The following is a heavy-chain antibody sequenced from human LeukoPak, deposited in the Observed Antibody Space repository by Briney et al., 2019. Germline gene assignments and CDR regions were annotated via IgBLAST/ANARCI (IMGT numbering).Heavy chain of an antibody. D-gene: IGHD3-10*01. CDR2: IYNSGTT. CDR1: GGSISNYY. CDR3: ARGRASYDY. V-gene: IGHV4-4*07. Sequence: SETLSLTCTVSGGSISNYYWTWIRQPAGKGLEWIGRIYNSGTTNYNPSLKSRVTMSVDTSKNQFTLKLSSVTAADTGVYYCARGRASYDYWGQGTLVTVSS. J-gene: IGHJ4*02.